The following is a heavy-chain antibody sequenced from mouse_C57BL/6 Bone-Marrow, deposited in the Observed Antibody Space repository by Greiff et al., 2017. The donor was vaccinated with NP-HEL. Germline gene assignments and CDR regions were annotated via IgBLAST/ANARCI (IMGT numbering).Heavy chain of an antibody. Sequence: DVKLQESGPGLVKPSQSLSLTCSVTGYSITSGYYWNWIRQFPGNKLEWMGYISYDGSNNYNPSLKNRISITRDTSKNQFFLKLNSVTTEDTATYYCARADGWGQGTTLTVSS. CDR2: ISYDGSN. CDR1: GYSITSGYY. CDR3: ARADG. V-gene: IGHV3-6*01. J-gene: IGHJ2*01.